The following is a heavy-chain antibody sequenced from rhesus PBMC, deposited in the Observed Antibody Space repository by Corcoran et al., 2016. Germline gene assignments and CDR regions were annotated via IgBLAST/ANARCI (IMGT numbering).Heavy chain of an antibody. CDR3: ARGGCSGIYCFYYFDY. J-gene: IGHJ4*01. CDR1: GFSLTTSGMG. CDR2: IYWDDDK. D-gene: IGHD2-27*01. Sequence: QVTLKESGPALVKPTQTLTLTCTFSGFSLTTSGMGVGWIRQPPGKALEWLALIYWDDDKRYITSLKSRLTNSKDTSKNQVVLTMTNMDPVDTATYYCARGGCSGIYCFYYFDYWGQGVLVTVSS. V-gene: IGHV2-174*01.